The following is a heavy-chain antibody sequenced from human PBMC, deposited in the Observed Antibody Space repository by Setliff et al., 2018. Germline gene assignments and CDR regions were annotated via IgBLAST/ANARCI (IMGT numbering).Heavy chain of an antibody. V-gene: IGHV1-69*06. D-gene: IGHD2-8*01. CDR1: GDTFNTYT. CDR2: IIPLLETV. CDR3: ARIESMVRRKNILRHFDY. Sequence: GASVKVSCKVSGDTFNTYTLSWVRQAPGQGLEWMGGIIPLLETVKYAQKFQGRLTITADKSTSTGYMELSSLTSEDTAMYYCARIESMVRRKNILRHFDYWGQGTQVTVSS. J-gene: IGHJ4*02.